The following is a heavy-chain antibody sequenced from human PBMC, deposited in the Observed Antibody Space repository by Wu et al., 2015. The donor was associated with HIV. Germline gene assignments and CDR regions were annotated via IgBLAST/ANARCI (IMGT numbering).Heavy chain of an antibody. J-gene: IGHJ4*02. CDR3: ARLQSLHGLYSNADY. D-gene: IGHD3/OR15-3a*01. CDR1: GYTFIDYY. V-gene: IGHV1-2*02. CDR2: INPNRGGT. Sequence: QVRLLQSGAEVKKPGASVMVSCKASGYTFIDYYIYWVRQAPGQGPEWMGWINPNRGGTKYAQKFQGRVTLTRDTAVTTAYLELNSLRSDDTAVYYCARLQSLHGLYSNADYWGQGTLVTVSS.